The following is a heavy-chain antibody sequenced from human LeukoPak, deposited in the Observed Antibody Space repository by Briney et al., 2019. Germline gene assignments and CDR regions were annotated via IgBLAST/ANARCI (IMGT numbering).Heavy chain of an antibody. Sequence: GASVKVSCKASGYTFTGYYMHWVRQAPGQRPEWMGWINTGNGNTKYSQKFQGRVTISRDTSANTACMEVSSLRSEDTAVYYCARGAAEGLDRWGQGTLVTVSS. CDR3: ARGAAEGLDR. CDR2: INTGNGNT. J-gene: IGHJ5*02. V-gene: IGHV1-3*04. D-gene: IGHD6-13*01. CDR1: GYTFTGYY.